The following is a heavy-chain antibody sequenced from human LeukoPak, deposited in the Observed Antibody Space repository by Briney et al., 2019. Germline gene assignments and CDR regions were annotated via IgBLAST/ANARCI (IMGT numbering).Heavy chain of an antibody. CDR2: IYYSGST. CDR3: ARGPYDFWSGYYRNYYYGMDV. V-gene: IGHV4-59*01. J-gene: IGHJ6*02. Sequence: SETLSLTCTVSGGSISSYYWSWIRQPPGKGLEWIGYIYYSGSTNYNPSLKSRVTISVDTSKNQFSLKLSSVTAADTAVYYCARGPYDFWSGYYRNYYYGMDVWGQGTTVTVSS. D-gene: IGHD3-3*01. CDR1: GGSISSYY.